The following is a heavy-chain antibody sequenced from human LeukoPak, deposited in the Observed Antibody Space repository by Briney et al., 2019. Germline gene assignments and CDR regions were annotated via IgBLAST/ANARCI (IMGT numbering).Heavy chain of an antibody. J-gene: IGHJ4*02. CDR1: GFTFSDYY. Sequence: GGSLRLSCAASGFTFSDYYMSWIRQAPGKGLEWVSYISSSGSTIYYADSVKGRFTISRDNAKNSLYLQMNSLRAEGTAVYYCARVSRDGYNFDHWGQGTLVTVSS. V-gene: IGHV3-11*01. CDR2: ISSSGSTI. CDR3: ARVSRDGYNFDH. D-gene: IGHD5-24*01.